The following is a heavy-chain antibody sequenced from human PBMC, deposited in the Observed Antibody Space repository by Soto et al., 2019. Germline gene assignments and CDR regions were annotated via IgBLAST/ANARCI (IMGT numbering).Heavy chain of an antibody. CDR3: ARDLLYCSSTSCYPGPFDI. CDR2: ISAYNGNT. D-gene: IGHD2-2*01. V-gene: IGHV1-18*01. Sequence: ASVKVSCKASGYAFTSYGISWVRQAPGQGLEWMGWISAYNGNTNYAQKLQGRVTMTTDTSTSTAYMELRSLRSDDTAVYYCARDLLYCSSTSCYPGPFDIWGQGTMVPVSS. CDR1: GYAFTSYG. J-gene: IGHJ3*02.